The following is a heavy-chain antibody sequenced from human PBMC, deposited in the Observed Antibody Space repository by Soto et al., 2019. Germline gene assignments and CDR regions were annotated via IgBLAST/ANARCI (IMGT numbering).Heavy chain of an antibody. CDR1: GYSFTSYW. CDR3: ASPALDYYYYGMDV. CDR2: IDPSDSYT. Sequence: GESLKISCKGSGYSFTSYWVSWVRQMPGKGLEWMGRIDPSDSYTNYSPSFQGHVTISADKSISTAYLQWSSLKASDTAMYYCASPALDYYYYGMDVWGQGTTVTVSS. V-gene: IGHV5-10-1*01. J-gene: IGHJ6*02. D-gene: IGHD3-16*01.